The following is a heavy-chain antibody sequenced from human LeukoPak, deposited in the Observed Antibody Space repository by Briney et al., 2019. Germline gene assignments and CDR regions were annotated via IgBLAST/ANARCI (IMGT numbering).Heavy chain of an antibody. CDR2: IDQCESDA. CDR1: GYTFTSYW. CDR3: ARQTHYSGSGSYPDY. V-gene: IGHV5-51*01. Sequence: GASLKISCKGSGYTFTSYWIGLVRQIPGIGLEWMGIIDQCESDARYSPSFQGQVTISVDKSISTAYLQWSSLKASDTAIYYCARQTHYSGSGSYPDYWGQGTLVTVSS. J-gene: IGHJ4*02. D-gene: IGHD3-10*01.